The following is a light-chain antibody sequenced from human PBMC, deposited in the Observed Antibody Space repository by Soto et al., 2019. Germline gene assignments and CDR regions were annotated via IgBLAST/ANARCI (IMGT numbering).Light chain of an antibody. CDR3: CSYADGRSII. Sequence: QSALTQPASVSGSPGQSITISCTGTSSDVGSYNLVSWYQQHPGKAPQLMIYEVTKRPSGVSDRFSGSKSGNTASLTIAGLQAEDEADYYCCSYADGRSIIFGGGTKVTVL. CDR2: EVT. J-gene: IGLJ2*01. V-gene: IGLV2-23*02. CDR1: SSDVGSYNL.